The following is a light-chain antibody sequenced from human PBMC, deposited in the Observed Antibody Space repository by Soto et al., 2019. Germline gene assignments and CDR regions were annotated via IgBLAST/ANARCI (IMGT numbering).Light chain of an antibody. V-gene: IGKV3-15*01. CDR2: GAS. CDR3: QLYNNWPPWT. CDR1: QSISSN. Sequence: EIVMTQSPATLSVSPGDTATLSCRASQSISSNLAWYQQKPGQAPRLLIYGASIRATGAPARFSGSGSGTEFTLTMSSLQSEDFAVYYCQLYNNWPPWTFGQGTKVEIK. J-gene: IGKJ1*01.